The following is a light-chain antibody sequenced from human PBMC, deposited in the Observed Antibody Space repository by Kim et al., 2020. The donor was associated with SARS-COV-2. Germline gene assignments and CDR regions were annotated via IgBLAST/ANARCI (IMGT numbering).Light chain of an antibody. CDR2: YDS. J-gene: IGLJ3*02. V-gene: IGLV3-21*04. CDR3: QVWDSSSDEV. Sequence: VDPGKTARITCGGNDIGSKSVHWSQQKPGQAPVLVIYYDSDRPSGIPERFSGSNSGNTATLTISRVEAGDEADYYCQVWDSSSDEVFGGGTQLTVL. CDR1: DIGSKS.